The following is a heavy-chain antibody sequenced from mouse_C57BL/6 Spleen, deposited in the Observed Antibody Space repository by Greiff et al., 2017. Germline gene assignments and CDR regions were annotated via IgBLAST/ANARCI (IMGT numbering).Heavy chain of an antibody. J-gene: IGHJ2*01. CDR1: GYTFTDYE. D-gene: IGHD2-4*01. CDR2: IDPETGGT. Sequence: VQLQQSGAELVRPGASVTLSCKASGYTFTDYEMHWVKQTPVHGLEWIGAIDPETGGTAYNQKFKGKAILTADKSSSTAYMELRSLTSEDSAVYYCTRERYDYPYDWGQGTTLTVSS. CDR3: TRERYDYPYD. V-gene: IGHV1-15*01.